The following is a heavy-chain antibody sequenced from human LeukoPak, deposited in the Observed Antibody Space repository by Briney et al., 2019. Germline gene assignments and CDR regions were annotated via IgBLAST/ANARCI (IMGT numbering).Heavy chain of an antibody. D-gene: IGHD6-19*01. CDR2: VSHTGSNA. V-gene: IGHV3-30*09. J-gene: IGHJ4*02. CDR3: AKDPRTGAVSGIFYFDY. CDR1: GFDFKNYA. Sequence: GGSLRLSCTASGFDFKNYAMHWVRQAPGKGLEWVSVVSHTGSNAYYADSVKGRFAISRDNSKNTLYLQMNSLRAEDTALYYCAKDPRTGAVSGIFYFDYWGQGTLLTVSS.